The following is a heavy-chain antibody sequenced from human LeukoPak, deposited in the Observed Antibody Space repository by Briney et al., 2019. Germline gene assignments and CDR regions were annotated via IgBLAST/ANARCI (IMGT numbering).Heavy chain of an antibody. Sequence: GGSLRLSCAASGFTFSSYWMSWVRQAPGKGLEWVANIKQDGSEKYYVESVRGRFTISRDNAKNSLYLQMNSLRAQDTAVYYCARDCDSSTCYDYWGQGTLVTVSS. V-gene: IGHV3-7*01. CDR1: GFTFSSYW. J-gene: IGHJ4*02. CDR3: ARDCDSSTCYDY. D-gene: IGHD2-2*01. CDR2: IKQDGSEK.